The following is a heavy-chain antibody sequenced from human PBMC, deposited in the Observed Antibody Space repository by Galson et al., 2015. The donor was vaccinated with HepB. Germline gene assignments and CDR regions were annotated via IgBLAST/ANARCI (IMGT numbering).Heavy chain of an antibody. CDR1: IFTFSNYA. Sequence: SLRLSCAASIFTFSNYAMSWVRQAPGKGLEWVSAISGSGGSTYYADSVQGRFTISRDNSQNTLYLHMNNLRAEDTAVYYCADSHSHYSRGWFGDSWGRGTLVTVSS. CDR2: ISGSGGST. CDR3: ADSHSHYSRGWFGDS. D-gene: IGHD6-19*01. J-gene: IGHJ4*02. V-gene: IGHV3-23*01.